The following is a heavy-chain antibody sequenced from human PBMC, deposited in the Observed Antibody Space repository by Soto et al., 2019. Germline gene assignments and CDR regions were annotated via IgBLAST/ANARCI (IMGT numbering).Heavy chain of an antibody. CDR1: GYSFTSYW. CDR2: IDPSDSYT. J-gene: IGHJ6*02. V-gene: IGHV5-10-1*01. D-gene: IGHD6-19*01. CDR3: ARRRIAMAGPHYYYGMEV. Sequence: GESLKISCQGSGYSFTSYWISWVRQMPGKGLEWMCRIDPSDSYTNYSPSFQGHVTISADKSISTAYLQWSSLKASDTAMYYCARRRIAMAGPHYYYGMEVWGQGATVTVYS.